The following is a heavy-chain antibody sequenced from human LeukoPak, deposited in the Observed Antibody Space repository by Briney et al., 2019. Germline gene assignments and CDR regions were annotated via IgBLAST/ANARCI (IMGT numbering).Heavy chain of an antibody. CDR3: LAGYYYYYMDV. V-gene: IGHV3-74*01. CDR2: INTHGSST. Sequence: GGSLRLSCAASGFAFSNYWLHWVRHAPGKGLVWVARINTHGSSTYYADSVKGRFTISRDNAKNTLYLQMTSLSAEDTAVYYALAGYYYYYMDVWGKGTTVTVSS. J-gene: IGHJ6*03. CDR1: GFAFSNYW. D-gene: IGHD6-13*01.